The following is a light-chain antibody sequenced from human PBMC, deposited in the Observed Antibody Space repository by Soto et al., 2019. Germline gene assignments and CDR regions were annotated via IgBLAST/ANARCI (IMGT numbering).Light chain of an antibody. V-gene: IGLV2-14*01. CDR3: DSYTSGSSYV. Sequence: QSVLTQPASVSGSPGQSITISCTGTSSDVGGYNYVSWYQQHPGKAPKLMIYDVSYQPSGVSDRFSGSKSGNTASLTISGLQSEDEADYYCDSYTSGSSYVFGTGTKLTVL. J-gene: IGLJ1*01. CDR1: SSDVGGYNY. CDR2: DVS.